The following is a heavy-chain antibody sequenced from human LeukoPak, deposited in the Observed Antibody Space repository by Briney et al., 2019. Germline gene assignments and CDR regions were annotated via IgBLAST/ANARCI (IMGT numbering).Heavy chain of an antibody. CDR2: IRSKANSYAT. J-gene: IGHJ4*02. V-gene: IGHV3-73*01. Sequence: PGGSLRLSCAASGFTFSGSAMHWVRQASGKGLEWVGRIRSKANSYATAYAASVRGRFTISRDDSKNTAYLQMNSLKTEDTAVHYCTRPTYYYDSSGYYFFDYWGQGTLVTVSS. D-gene: IGHD3-22*01. CDR3: TRPTYYYDSSGYYFFDY. CDR1: GFTFSGSA.